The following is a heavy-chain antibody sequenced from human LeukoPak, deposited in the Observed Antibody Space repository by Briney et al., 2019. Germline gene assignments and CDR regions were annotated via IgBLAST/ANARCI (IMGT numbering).Heavy chain of an antibody. D-gene: IGHD2-2*01. V-gene: IGHV3-30*04. Sequence: GGSLRLSCAASGFTFSSYAMHWVRQAPGKGREWVAVISYDGSNKYYADSVKGRFTISRDNSKNTLYLQMNSLRAEDTAVYYCARDLQDIVVVPAADYWGQGTLVTVSS. J-gene: IGHJ4*02. CDR2: ISYDGSNK. CDR1: GFTFSSYA. CDR3: ARDLQDIVVVPAADY.